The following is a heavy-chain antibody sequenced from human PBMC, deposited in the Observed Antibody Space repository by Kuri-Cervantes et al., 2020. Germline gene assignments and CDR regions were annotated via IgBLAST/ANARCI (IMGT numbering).Heavy chain of an antibody. J-gene: IGHJ4*02. CDR2: INSDGSST. Sequence: GESLKISCAASGFTFSSYWMHWVRQAPGKGLVWVSRINSDGSSTSYADSVKGRFTISRDNAKNTLYLQMNSLRAEDTAVYYCARAGYGHGIIDSWGQGTLVTVSS. CDR1: GFTFSSYW. D-gene: IGHD5-18*01. CDR3: ARAGYGHGIIDS. V-gene: IGHV3-74*01.